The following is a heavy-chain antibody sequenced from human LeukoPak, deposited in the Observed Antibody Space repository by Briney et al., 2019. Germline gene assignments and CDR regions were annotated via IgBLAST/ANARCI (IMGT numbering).Heavy chain of an antibody. D-gene: IGHD5-18*01. CDR2: INHSGST. Sequence: SETLSLTCAVYGGSFSGYYWSWIRQPPGKGLEWIGEINHSGSTYYNPSLKSRVTISVDTSKNQFSLKLSSVTAADTAVYYCARDTAMVNGWFDPWGQGTLVTVSS. CDR3: ARDTAMVNGWFDP. V-gene: IGHV4-34*01. J-gene: IGHJ5*02. CDR1: GGSFSGYY.